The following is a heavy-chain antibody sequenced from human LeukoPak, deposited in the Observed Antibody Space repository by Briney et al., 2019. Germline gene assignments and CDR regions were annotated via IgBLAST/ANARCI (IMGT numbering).Heavy chain of an antibody. CDR1: GYTFTAYY. CDR2: MNPNSGGT. J-gene: IGHJ4*02. Sequence: ASVKVSCKASGYTFTAYYIHWVRQTPGQGLEWMGWMNPNSGGTNYAQKFQGRVTMTRDTSITTAYMELSRLRSDDTAVYYCARATVGRNGDCCFFDYWGQGTLVTVSS. D-gene: IGHD2-21*02. V-gene: IGHV1-2*02. CDR3: ARATVGRNGDCCFFDY.